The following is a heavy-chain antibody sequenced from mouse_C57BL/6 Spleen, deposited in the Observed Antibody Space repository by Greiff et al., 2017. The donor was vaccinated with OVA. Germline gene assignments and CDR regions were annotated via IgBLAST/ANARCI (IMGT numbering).Heavy chain of an antibody. CDR3: ARPYGSSYDYAMDY. CDR2: IYPGDGDT. V-gene: IGHV1-82*01. CDR1: GYAFSSSW. D-gene: IGHD1-1*01. Sequence: VQRVESGPELVKPGASVKISCKASGYAFSSSWMNWVKQRPGKGLEWIGRIYPGDGDTNYNGKFKGKATLTADKSSSTAYMQLSSLTSEDSAVYFCARPYGSSYDYAMDYWGQGTSVTVSS. J-gene: IGHJ4*01.